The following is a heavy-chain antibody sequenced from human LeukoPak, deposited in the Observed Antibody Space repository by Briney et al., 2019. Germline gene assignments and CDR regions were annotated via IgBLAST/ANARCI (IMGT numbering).Heavy chain of an antibody. Sequence: ASVKVSCKTSGYAFTAYYIHWVRQAPGHGLEWVGRLNPNNGATNFAQNFQDRVTMTRDTSITTVYMELSRLTSDDTAVYYCARDVGEMLQPGQEDYWGQGTLVTVSS. D-gene: IGHD1-1*01. CDR3: ARDVGEMLQPGQEDY. CDR2: LNPNNGAT. J-gene: IGHJ4*02. CDR1: GYAFTAYY. V-gene: IGHV1-2*06.